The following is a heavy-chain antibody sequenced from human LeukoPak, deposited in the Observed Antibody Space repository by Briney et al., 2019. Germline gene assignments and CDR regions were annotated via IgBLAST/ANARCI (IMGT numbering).Heavy chain of an antibody. CDR3: ASLFRYDQIPGGYFDY. Sequence: SETLSLTCAVYGGSFSGYYWSWIRQPPGKGLEWIGEINHSGSTNYNPSLMSRVTISVDTSKNQFSLKLSSVTAADTAVYYCASLFRYDQIPGGYFDYWGQGTLVAVSS. CDR2: INHSGST. CDR1: GGSFSGYY. J-gene: IGHJ4*02. V-gene: IGHV4-34*01. D-gene: IGHD5-12*01.